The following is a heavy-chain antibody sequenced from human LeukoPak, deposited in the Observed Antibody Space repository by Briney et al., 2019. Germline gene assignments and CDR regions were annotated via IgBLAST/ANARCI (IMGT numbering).Heavy chain of an antibody. CDR3: ATSIMITFGGVSFDY. J-gene: IGHJ4*02. CDR2: INPSGGST. Sequence: ASVKVSCKASGYTFTSSYMHWVRQAPGQGLEWMGIINPSGGSTSYAQKFQGRVTMTRDTSTSTVYMELSSLRSEDTAVYYRATSIMITFGGVSFDYWGQGTLVTVSS. CDR1: GYTFTSSY. D-gene: IGHD3-16*01. V-gene: IGHV1-46*01.